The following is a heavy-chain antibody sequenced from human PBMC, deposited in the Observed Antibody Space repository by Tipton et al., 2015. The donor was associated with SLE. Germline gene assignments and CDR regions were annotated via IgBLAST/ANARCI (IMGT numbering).Heavy chain of an antibody. V-gene: IGHV3-48*03. D-gene: IGHD1-1*01. CDR2: ISSSGSTI. CDR3: ARVRTIRDAFDI. Sequence: SLRLSCAASGFTFSSYEMNWVRQAPGKGLEWVSYISSSGSTIYYADSVKGRFTISRDNAKNSLYLQMNSLRAEDTAVYYCARVRTIRDAFDIWGQGTMVTVSS. J-gene: IGHJ3*02. CDR1: GFTFSSYE.